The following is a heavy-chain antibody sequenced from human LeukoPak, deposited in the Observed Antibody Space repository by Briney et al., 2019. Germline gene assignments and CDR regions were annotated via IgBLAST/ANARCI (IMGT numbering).Heavy chain of an antibody. J-gene: IGHJ4*02. V-gene: IGHV3-9*01. Sequence: PGRSLRLSCAASGFTFDDYAMHWVRQAPGKGLEWVSGISWNSGSIGYADSVKGRFTISRDNAKNSLYLQMNSLRAEDTALYYCAKGFEGDTAMVTSGHYWGQGTLVTVSS. CDR2: ISWNSGSI. D-gene: IGHD5-18*01. CDR3: AKGFEGDTAMVTSGHY. CDR1: GFTFDDYA.